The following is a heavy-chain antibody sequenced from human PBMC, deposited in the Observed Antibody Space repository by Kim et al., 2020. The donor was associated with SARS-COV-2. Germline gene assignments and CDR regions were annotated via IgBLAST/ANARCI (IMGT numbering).Heavy chain of an antibody. CDR3: ARDQGSLSRSSDLDY. Sequence: ASVKVSCKASGYTFTNYGISWVRQAPGQGLEWMGWISAYNGKTNYAQKLQGRLTMTTDTYTNRAYMDLRSLRSDDTAVYYCARDQGSLSRSSDLDYWGQGTLVTVSS. V-gene: IGHV1-18*04. J-gene: IGHJ4*02. CDR2: ISAYNGKT. CDR1: GYTFTNYG. D-gene: IGHD6-13*01.